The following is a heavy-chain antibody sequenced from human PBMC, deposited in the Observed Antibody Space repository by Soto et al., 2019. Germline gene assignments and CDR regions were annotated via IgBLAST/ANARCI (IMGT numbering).Heavy chain of an antibody. V-gene: IGHV3-48*02. CDR2: ISSSSSAI. D-gene: IGHD2-15*01. CDR1: GFTFSSYN. Sequence: EVQLVESGGGLVQPGGSLRLSCAASGFTFSSYNMNWVRQAPGKGLEWVSYISSSSSAIYYADSVKGRFTISRDNAKNSLYLQMNSLRDEDTDVYSCARGYCRGGSCPEFDYWGQGTLVTVSS. J-gene: IGHJ4*02. CDR3: ARGYCRGGSCPEFDY.